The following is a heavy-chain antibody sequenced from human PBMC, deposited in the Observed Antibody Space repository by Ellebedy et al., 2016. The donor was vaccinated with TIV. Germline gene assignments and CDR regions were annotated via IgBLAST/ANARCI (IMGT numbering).Heavy chain of an antibody. Sequence: PGGSLRLSCAASGFTFSSNAMSWVRQAPGKGLEWVSGISGSGYNTYYADSVKGRFTISRDTSKNTLNLQMNSLTGEDTAIYYCAIDASGSAPGPFDNWGQGTRVTVSS. J-gene: IGHJ4*02. D-gene: IGHD3-22*01. CDR2: ISGSGYNT. CDR1: GFTFSSNA. V-gene: IGHV3-23*01. CDR3: AIDASGSAPGPFDN.